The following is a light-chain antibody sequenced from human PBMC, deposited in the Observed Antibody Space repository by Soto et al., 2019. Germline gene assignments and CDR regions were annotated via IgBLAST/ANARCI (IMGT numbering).Light chain of an antibody. CDR2: AAS. CDR3: QHYNTWPWT. CDR1: QSFRGL. V-gene: IGKV3-15*01. J-gene: IGKJ1*01. Sequence: EVVLTQSPVTLSLSPGERATLSFRASQSFRGLLAWYQQKPGQAPRLLIYAASTRATGIPARFSGSGSETEFILTLSSLQSEDFAVYCCQHYNTWPWTFGQGTKVDIK.